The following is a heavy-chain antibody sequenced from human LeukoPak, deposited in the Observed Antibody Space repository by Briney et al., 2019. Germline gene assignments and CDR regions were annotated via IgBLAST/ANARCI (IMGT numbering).Heavy chain of an antibody. CDR3: ARSSGGSCYN. CDR2: IYHSGST. CDR1: GGSISSYY. J-gene: IGHJ4*02. D-gene: IGHD2-15*01. Sequence: SETLSLTCTVSGGSISSYYWSWIRQPPGKGLEWIGEIYHSGSTNYNPSLKSRVTISVDKSKNQFSLKLSSVTAADTAVYYCARSSGGSCYNWGQGTLVTVSS. V-gene: IGHV4-59*12.